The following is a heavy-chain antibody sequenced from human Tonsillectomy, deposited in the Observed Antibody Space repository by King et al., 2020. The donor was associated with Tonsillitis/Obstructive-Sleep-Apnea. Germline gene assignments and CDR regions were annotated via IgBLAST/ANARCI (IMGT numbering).Heavy chain of an antibody. CDR1: GGTFSSYA. V-gene: IGHV1-69*01. D-gene: IGHD2-2*02. CDR2: IITIFGTA. Sequence: VQLVESGAEVKKPGSSVKVSCKASGGTFSSYAISWVRQAPGQGLEWMGGIITIFGTAKYAEKSQGRVRITADESTSTAYMELSSLRSEDTAVYYCARDGGRCSSTSCYRGDYWGQGTLVTVSS. J-gene: IGHJ4*02. CDR3: ARDGGRCSSTSCYRGDY.